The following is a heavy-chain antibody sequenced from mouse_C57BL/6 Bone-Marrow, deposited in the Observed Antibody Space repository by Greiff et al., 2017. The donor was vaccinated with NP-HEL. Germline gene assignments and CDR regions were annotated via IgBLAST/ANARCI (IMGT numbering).Heavy chain of an antibody. V-gene: IGHV1-39*01. CDR2: INPNYGTT. Sequence: VQLQQSGPELVKPGASVKISCKASGYSFTDYNMNWVKQSHGKSLEWIGVINPNYGTTSYNQKFKGKATLTVDQSSSTAYMQLNSLTSEDSAVYYCARSDYYGSRRYAMDYWGQGTSVTVSS. CDR3: ARSDYYGSRRYAMDY. D-gene: IGHD1-1*01. J-gene: IGHJ4*01. CDR1: GYSFTDYN.